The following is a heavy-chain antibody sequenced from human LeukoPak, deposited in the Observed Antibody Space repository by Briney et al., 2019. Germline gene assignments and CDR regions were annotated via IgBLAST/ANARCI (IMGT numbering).Heavy chain of an antibody. CDR3: AGSYNRYYAQDY. Sequence: SGKVSCKASGGIFSSYAISWGRHAPGQGPEWSGGIIPISGTAKNAQKLQGRGTISADMATGTAYMELSSLRSEDTAVYYCAGSYNRYYAQDYWGQGALVTVSS. CDR1: GGIFSSYA. J-gene: IGHJ4*02. V-gene: IGHV1-69*06. D-gene: IGHD1-14*01. CDR2: IIPISGTA.